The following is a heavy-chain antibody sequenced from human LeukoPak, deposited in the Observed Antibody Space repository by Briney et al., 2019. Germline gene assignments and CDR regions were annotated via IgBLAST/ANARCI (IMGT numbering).Heavy chain of an antibody. Sequence: SETLSLTCTVSGGSISSYYWSWIRQPAGKGLEWIGRIYTSGSTNYNPTLKSRVTMSVDTSKNQFSLKLSSVTAADTAVYYCARGRPYYGSGSYSGDAFDIWGQGTMVTVSS. D-gene: IGHD3-10*01. J-gene: IGHJ3*02. CDR1: GGSISSYY. CDR3: ARGRPYYGSGSYSGDAFDI. CDR2: IYTSGST. V-gene: IGHV4-4*07.